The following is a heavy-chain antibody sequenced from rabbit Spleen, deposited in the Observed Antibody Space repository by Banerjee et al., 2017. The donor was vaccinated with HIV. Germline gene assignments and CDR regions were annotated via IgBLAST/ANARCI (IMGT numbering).Heavy chain of an antibody. CDR1: GVSFSGNSY. J-gene: IGHJ6*01. CDR3: ARDTGSSFSSYGMDL. CDR2: IDTGSSGFT. Sequence: EQLEESGGGLVKPEGSLTLTCKASGVSFSGNSYMCWVRQAPGKGLEWIACIDTGSSGFTYFASCAKGRFTISKTSSTTVTLQMTGLTAADAATYFCARDTGSSFSSYGMDLWGPVTLVTVS. D-gene: IGHD4-2*01. V-gene: IGHV1S45*01.